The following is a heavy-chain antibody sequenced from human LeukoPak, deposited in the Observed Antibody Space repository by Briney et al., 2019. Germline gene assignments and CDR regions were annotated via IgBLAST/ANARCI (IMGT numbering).Heavy chain of an antibody. V-gene: IGHV3-23*01. Sequence: QTGGSLRLSCAASGFTFSSYAMSWVRQAPGKGLEWVSAISGSGGSAYYADSVKGRFTISRDNSKNTLYLQMNSLRAEDTAVYYCAKDFAAWIQLWDGAFDIWGQGTMVTVSS. J-gene: IGHJ3*02. CDR1: GFTFSSYA. CDR2: ISGSGGSA. CDR3: AKDFAAWIQLWDGAFDI. D-gene: IGHD5-18*01.